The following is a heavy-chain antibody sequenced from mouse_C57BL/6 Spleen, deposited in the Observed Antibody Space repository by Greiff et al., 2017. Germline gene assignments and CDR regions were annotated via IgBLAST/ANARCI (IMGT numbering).Heavy chain of an antibody. Sequence: VKLMESGPGLVAPSQSLSITCTVSGFSLTSYGVDWVRQSPGKGLEWLGVIWGVGSTNYNSALKSRLSISKDNSNSQVFLKMNSLQTDDTAMYYCARGHWDYYAMDYWGQGTSVTVSS. CDR3: ARGHWDYYAMDY. V-gene: IGHV2-6*01. CDR1: GFSLTSYG. CDR2: IWGVGST. D-gene: IGHD4-1*01. J-gene: IGHJ4*01.